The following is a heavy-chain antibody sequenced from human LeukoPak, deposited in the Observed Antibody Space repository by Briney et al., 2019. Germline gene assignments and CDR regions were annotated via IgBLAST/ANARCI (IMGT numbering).Heavy chain of an antibody. Sequence: GGSLRLSCAASGFTFSSYSMNWVRQAPGKGLEWVSSISSSSSYIYYADSVKGRFTISRDNAKNSLYLQMNSLRAEDTAVYYCARDSSPVDSSGYHAFDIWGQGTMVTVSS. CDR1: GFTFSSYS. CDR2: ISSSSSYI. D-gene: IGHD3-22*01. J-gene: IGHJ3*02. V-gene: IGHV3-21*01. CDR3: ARDSSPVDSSGYHAFDI.